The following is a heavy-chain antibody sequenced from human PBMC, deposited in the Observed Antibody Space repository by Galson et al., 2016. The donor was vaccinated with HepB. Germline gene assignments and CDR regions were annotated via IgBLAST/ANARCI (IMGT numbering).Heavy chain of an antibody. CDR3: ARIRNTRGSRSGEIDS. D-gene: IGHD1-26*01. Sequence: CKASGGTFSSYAISWVRQAPGQGLEWMGGIIPILGIANYAQKFQGRVTITADEFTSTAYMEMSSLGSVDTATYYCARIRNTRGSRSGEIDSWGQGILVTVSS. V-gene: IGHV1-69*10. J-gene: IGHJ4*02. CDR2: IIPILGIA. CDR1: GGTFSSYA.